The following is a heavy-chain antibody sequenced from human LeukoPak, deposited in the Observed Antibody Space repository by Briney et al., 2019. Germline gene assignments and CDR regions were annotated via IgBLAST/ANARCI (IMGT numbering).Heavy chain of an antibody. V-gene: IGHV3-74*01. Sequence: GGSLRLSCSASGFTFSSSSMHWVRRAPGKGLVWVSRISSDGTSTNYADSVKGRFIISRDNAKNTLYLQMNSLRAEDTAVYFCARVRSSSWFNYWGQGTLVAVSS. CDR3: ARVRSSSWFNY. J-gene: IGHJ4*02. D-gene: IGHD6-13*01. CDR2: ISSDGTST. CDR1: GFTFSSSS.